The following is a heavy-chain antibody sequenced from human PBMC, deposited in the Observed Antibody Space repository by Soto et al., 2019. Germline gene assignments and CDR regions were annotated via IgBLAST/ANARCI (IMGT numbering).Heavy chain of an antibody. D-gene: IGHD6-13*01. CDR3: ARGHSSPPEEDYYYYGMDV. J-gene: IGHJ6*04. Sequence: SETLSLTCTVSGGSISSGDYYWSWIRQPPGKGLEWIGYIYYSGSTYYNPSLKSRVTISVDTSKNQFSLKLSSVTAADTAVYYCARGHSSPPEEDYYYYGMDVWGKGTTVTVSS. CDR1: GGSISSGDYY. V-gene: IGHV4-30-4*01. CDR2: IYYSGST.